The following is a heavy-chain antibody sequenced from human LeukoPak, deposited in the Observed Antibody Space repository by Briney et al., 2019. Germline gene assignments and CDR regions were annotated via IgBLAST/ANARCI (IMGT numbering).Heavy chain of an antibody. Sequence: PSETLSLTCTVSGDSISTSSYYWGWIRQPPGKGLEWIGSIYYTGSTYYNPSLKSRVTISVDKAKNQFSLKLSSVTAADTAVYYCARAIRFLEWLLDYWGQGTLVTVSS. D-gene: IGHD3-3*01. J-gene: IGHJ4*02. CDR1: GDSISTSSYY. CDR3: ARAIRFLEWLLDY. V-gene: IGHV4-39*07. CDR2: IYYTGST.